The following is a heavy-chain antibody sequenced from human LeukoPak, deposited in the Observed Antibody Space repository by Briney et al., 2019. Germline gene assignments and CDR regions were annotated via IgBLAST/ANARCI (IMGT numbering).Heavy chain of an antibody. CDR2: IYYSGST. CDR1: GGSISSYY. CDR3: ARARDLAVAGNFAY. Sequence: SETLSLTCTVSGGSISSYYWSWIRQPPGKGLEWIGHIYYSGSTNYNPSLKSRVTISVDTSKNQFSLKLSSVTAADTAVYYCARARDLAVAGNFAYWGQGTLVTVSS. J-gene: IGHJ4*02. V-gene: IGHV4-59*01. D-gene: IGHD6-19*01.